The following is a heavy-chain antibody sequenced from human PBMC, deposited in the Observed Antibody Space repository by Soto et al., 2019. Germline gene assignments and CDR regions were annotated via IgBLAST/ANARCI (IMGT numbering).Heavy chain of an antibody. CDR2: IYHSGST. J-gene: IGHJ4*02. CDR3: AKDLEGSGYHSGNDY. Sequence: SETLSLTCAVSGGSISSGGYSRSWIRQPPGKGLEWIGYIYHSGSTYYTDSVKGRFTISRDTSKNTLYLQMNSLRAEDTAVYYCAKDLEGSGYHSGNDYWGQGTLVTVSS. V-gene: IGHV4-30-2*01. CDR1: GGSISSGGYS. D-gene: IGHD5-12*01.